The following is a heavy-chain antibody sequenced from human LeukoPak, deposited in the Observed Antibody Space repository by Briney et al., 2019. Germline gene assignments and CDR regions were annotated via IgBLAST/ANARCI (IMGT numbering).Heavy chain of an antibody. J-gene: IGHJ5*02. Sequence: SETLSLTCTVSGGSISSSSYYWGWIRQPPGTGLEWIGSIYYSGSTYYNPSLKSRVTISVDTSKNQFSLKLSSVTAADTAVYYCARIPSELTTEQSDPWGQGTLVTVSS. CDR2: IYYSGST. V-gene: IGHV4-39*01. CDR3: ARIPSELTTEQSDP. D-gene: IGHD4-17*01. CDR1: GGSISSSSYY.